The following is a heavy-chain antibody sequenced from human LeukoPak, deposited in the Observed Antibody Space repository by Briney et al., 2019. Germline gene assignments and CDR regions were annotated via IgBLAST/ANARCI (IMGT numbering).Heavy chain of an antibody. D-gene: IGHD6-19*01. Sequence: PGGSLRLSCAASGFTFSSYGMHWVRQAPGKGLEWVAVISYDGSNKYYADSVKGRFTISRDNSKNTLYLQMNSLRAEDTAVYYCAREAGSGWYLQEAYYFDYWGQGTLVTVSS. CDR3: AREAGSGWYLQEAYYFDY. CDR2: ISYDGSNK. V-gene: IGHV3-30*03. CDR1: GFTFSSYG. J-gene: IGHJ4*02.